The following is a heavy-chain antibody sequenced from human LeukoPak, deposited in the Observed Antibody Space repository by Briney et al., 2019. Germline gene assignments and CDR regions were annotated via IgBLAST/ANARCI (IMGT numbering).Heavy chain of an antibody. V-gene: IGHV5-10-1*01. CDR1: GYRFTSYW. J-gene: IGHJ4*02. D-gene: IGHD3-10*01. CDR3: ARRATSVRGIPLFDY. CDR2: IDPSDSYT. Sequence: GESLKISCKGSGYRFTSYWIDWVRQMPGKGLEWMGSIDPSDSYTNYSPSFQGHVTISADNSISTAYLQWSGLKASDTAMYYCARRATSVRGIPLFDYWGQGTLVTVSS.